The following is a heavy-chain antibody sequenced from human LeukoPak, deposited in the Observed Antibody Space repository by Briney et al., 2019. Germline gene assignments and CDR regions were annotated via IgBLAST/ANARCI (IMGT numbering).Heavy chain of an antibody. J-gene: IGHJ4*02. CDR3: AASSGWLEYYFDY. CDR1: GGSVSSGSYY. Sequence: PSETLSLTYTVSGGSVSSGSYYWSWIRQPPGKGLEWIGYIYYSGSTNYNPSLKSRVTISVDTSKNQFSLKLSSVTAADTAVYYCAASSGWLEYYFDYWGQGTLVTVSS. V-gene: IGHV4-61*01. CDR2: IYYSGST. D-gene: IGHD6-19*01.